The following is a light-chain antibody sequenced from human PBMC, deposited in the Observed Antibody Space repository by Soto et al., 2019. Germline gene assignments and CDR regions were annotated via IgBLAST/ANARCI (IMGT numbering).Light chain of an antibody. CDR3: QQYNSYPIT. CDR2: DDS. V-gene: IGKV1-5*01. Sequence: DIQMTQSPSSLSASVGDRVTITCRASQRISRWLAWYQQKPGKAPRLLIYDDSSLESGVPSRFSGTGSGTEFTLTISSLQPDDFATYFCQQYNSYPITFGQGTRLEIK. J-gene: IGKJ5*01. CDR1: QRISRW.